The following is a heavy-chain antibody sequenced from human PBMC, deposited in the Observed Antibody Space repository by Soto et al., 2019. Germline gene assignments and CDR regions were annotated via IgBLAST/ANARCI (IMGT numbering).Heavy chain of an antibody. D-gene: IGHD2-8*01. J-gene: IGHJ4*01. CDR3: ARATRECTNGVCSTFEY. CDR1: GGSFSGYY. V-gene: IGHV4-34*01. CDR2: VNHSGST. Sequence: PSETLSLTCADYGGSFSGYYWSWIRQPPGKGLEWIGEVNHSGSTNYIPSLKSRVTISVDTSKNQFSLRLSSVTAADTAVYYCARATRECTNGVCSTFEYWGQGTLVTVSS.